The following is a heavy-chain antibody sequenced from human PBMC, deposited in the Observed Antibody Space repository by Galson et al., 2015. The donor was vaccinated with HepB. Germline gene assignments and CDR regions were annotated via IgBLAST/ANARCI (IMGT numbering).Heavy chain of an antibody. V-gene: IGHV1-3*01. D-gene: IGHD2-15*01. J-gene: IGHJ5*02. CDR1: GYTFTSYA. CDR3: ARARLRDIVVVVAAGWFDP. CDR2: INAGNGNT. Sequence: CKASGYTFTSYAMHWVRQAPGQRLEWMGWINAGNGNTKYSQKFQGRVTITRDTSASTAYMELSSLRSEDTAVYYCARARLRDIVVVVAAGWFDPWGQGTLVTVSS.